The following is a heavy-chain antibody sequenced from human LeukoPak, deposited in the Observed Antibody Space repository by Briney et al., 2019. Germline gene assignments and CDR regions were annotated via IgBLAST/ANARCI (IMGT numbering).Heavy chain of an antibody. Sequence: GALRLSCSASGFTFSSYAMHWVRQAPGKGLEYVSAISSNGGSTYYADSVKGRFTISRDNSKNTLYLQMSGLRAEDTAIYFCARVYGDYGGSDYWGQGTLVTVSS. V-gene: IGHV3-64*04. CDR2: ISSNGGST. CDR3: ARVYGDYGGSDY. D-gene: IGHD4-17*01. J-gene: IGHJ4*02. CDR1: GFTFSSYA.